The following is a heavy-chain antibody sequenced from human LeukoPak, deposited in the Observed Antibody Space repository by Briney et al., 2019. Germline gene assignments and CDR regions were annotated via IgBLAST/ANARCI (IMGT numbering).Heavy chain of an antibody. D-gene: IGHD6-13*01. CDR1: GFTFSSYA. CDR3: AKGSPYSSTWYYSEY. CDR2: ISSTGGTT. Sequence: TGGSLRLSCAASGFTFSSYAMSWVRQAPGNGLEWVSAISSTGGTTYYADSVKGRFTVSRDNSKNTLYLQMKSLRADDTAVYYRAKGSPYSSTWYYSEYWGQGTLVTVSS. J-gene: IGHJ4*02. V-gene: IGHV3-23*01.